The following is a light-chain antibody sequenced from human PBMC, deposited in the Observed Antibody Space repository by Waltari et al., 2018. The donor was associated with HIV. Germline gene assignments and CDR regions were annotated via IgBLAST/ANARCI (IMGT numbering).Light chain of an antibody. V-gene: IGLV1-51*01. CDR2: DNN. Sequence: QSVLTQPPSVSAAPGQKVTISCSGRSSHIGTNYVSWYQQLPVTAPKFLIDDNNKRPSGIPDQFSGSKSGTSATRGITGLQTGDEADYYCGTWDSSLSLVFGGGTKLTVL. CDR1: SSHIGTNY. CDR3: GTWDSSLSLV. J-gene: IGLJ2*01.